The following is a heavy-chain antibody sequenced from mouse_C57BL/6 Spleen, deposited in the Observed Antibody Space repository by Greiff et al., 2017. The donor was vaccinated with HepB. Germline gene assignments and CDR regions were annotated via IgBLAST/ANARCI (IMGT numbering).Heavy chain of an antibody. CDR3: ARLPSQDYFDY. D-gene: IGHD3-2*02. Sequence: QVQLKQSGPELVKPGASVKLSCKASGYTFTSYDINWVKQRPGQGLEWIGWNYPRDGSTKYNEKFKGKATLTVDTSSSTAYMELHSLTSEDSAVYFCARLPSQDYFDYWGQGTTLTVSS. CDR2: NYPRDGST. CDR1: GYTFTSYD. V-gene: IGHV1-85*01. J-gene: IGHJ2*01.